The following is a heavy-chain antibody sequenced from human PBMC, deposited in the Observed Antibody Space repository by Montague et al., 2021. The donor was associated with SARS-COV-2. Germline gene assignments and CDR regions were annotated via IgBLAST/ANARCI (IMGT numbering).Heavy chain of an antibody. CDR2: ISYDGSNK. V-gene: IGHV3-30-3*01. CDR1: GFTFNSYA. CDR3: ARSYSGSYHGAFDI. J-gene: IGHJ3*02. Sequence: SLRLSCAASGFTFNSYAMHWVRQAPGKGLEWVAVISYDGSNKYYADSVKGRFTISRDNSKNTLYLQMNSLRAEDTAVYYCARSYSGSYHGAFDIWGQGTMVTVSS. D-gene: IGHD1-26*01.